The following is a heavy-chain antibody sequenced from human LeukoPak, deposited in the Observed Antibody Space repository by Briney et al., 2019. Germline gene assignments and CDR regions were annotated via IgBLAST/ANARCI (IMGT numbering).Heavy chain of an antibody. CDR2: IYYSGST. Sequence: PSETLSLTCTVSGGSISSYYWSWIRQPPGKGLEWIGYIYYSGSTNYNPSLKSRVTMSVDTSKNQFSLRLSSVTATDTAVYYCATRRSGSHPYYWGQGTLVTVSS. D-gene: IGHD1-26*01. J-gene: IGHJ4*02. CDR3: ATRRSGSHPYY. CDR1: GGSISSYY. V-gene: IGHV4-59*08.